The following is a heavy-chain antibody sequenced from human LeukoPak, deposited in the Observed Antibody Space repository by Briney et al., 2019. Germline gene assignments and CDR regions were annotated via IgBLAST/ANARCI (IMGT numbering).Heavy chain of an antibody. D-gene: IGHD6-19*01. V-gene: IGHV5-51*01. CDR2: IYPGDSDT. J-gene: IGHJ4*02. CDR1: GYSFTSYW. CDR3: ARARLAVGIPGDY. Sequence: GESLKISCKGSGYSFTSYWIGWVRQMPGKGLEWMGIIYPGDSDTRYSPSFQGQVTISADKSISTAYLRWSSLKASDTAMYYCARARLAVGIPGDYWGQGTLVTVSS.